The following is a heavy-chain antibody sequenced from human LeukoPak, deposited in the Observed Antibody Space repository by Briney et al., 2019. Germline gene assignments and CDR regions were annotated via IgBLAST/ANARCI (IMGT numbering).Heavy chain of an antibody. V-gene: IGHV3-23*01. CDR2: ISGSGGST. CDR1: GFTFNSYG. Sequence: AGGSLRLSCAASGFTFNSYGMTWVRQAPGKGLEWVSSISGSGGSTYYADSVKGRFTISRDNSENTAYLQMNSLRAEDTAVYYCAKGMSWFDPWGQGTLVTVSS. CDR3: AKGMSWFDP. J-gene: IGHJ5*02.